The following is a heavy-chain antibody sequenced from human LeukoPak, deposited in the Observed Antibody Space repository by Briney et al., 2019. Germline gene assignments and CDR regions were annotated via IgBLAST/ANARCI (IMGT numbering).Heavy chain of an antibody. D-gene: IGHD3/OR15-3a*01. V-gene: IGHV4-30-4*01. Sequence: SSETLSLTCTVSGGSISSGDYYWSWIRQPPGKGLEWIGYIYYSGSTYYNPSLKSRVTISVDTSKNQFSLKLSSVTAADTAVYYCASHPRTDDAFDIWGQGTMVTVSS. J-gene: IGHJ3*02. CDR3: ASHPRTDDAFDI. CDR2: IYYSGST. CDR1: GGSISSGDYY.